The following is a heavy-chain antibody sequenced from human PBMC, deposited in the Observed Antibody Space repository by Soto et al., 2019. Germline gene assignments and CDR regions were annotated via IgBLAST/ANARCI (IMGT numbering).Heavy chain of an antibody. Sequence: SETLSLTCTVSGGSISSYYWSWIRQPPGKGLEWIGYIYYSGSTNYNPSLKSRVTISVDTSKNQFSLKLSSVTAADTAVYYCARAVGYSSSWYWFDPWGQGTLVTVSS. J-gene: IGHJ5*02. CDR2: IYYSGST. CDR3: ARAVGYSSSWYWFDP. D-gene: IGHD6-13*01. CDR1: GGSISSYY. V-gene: IGHV4-59*01.